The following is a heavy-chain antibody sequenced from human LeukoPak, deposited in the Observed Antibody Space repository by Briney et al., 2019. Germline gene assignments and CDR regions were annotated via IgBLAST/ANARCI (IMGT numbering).Heavy chain of an antibody. J-gene: IGHJ6*03. Sequence: ASVKVSCKASGYSFTAYVISWVRQAPGQGLEWMGWISTYNPNTNYAQKFQGRVTITTDESTSTAYMELSSLRSEDTAVYYCARDGRVGSSWYYYYYMDVWGKGTTVTVSS. CDR1: GYSFTAYV. V-gene: IGHV1-18*01. D-gene: IGHD6-13*01. CDR2: ISTYNPNT. CDR3: ARDGRVGSSWYYYYYMDV.